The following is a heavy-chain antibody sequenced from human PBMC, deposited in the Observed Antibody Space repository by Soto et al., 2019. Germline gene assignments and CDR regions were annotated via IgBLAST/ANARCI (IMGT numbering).Heavy chain of an antibody. CDR2: ISAYNGNT. Sequence: QVQLVQSGAEVKKPGASVKVSCKASGYTFTNYAFNWVRQAPGQGLEWMGWISAYNGNTNSPQKLQGRVTMTTDTSQGTAYMELRSLRSDDTAVYYCAKDLAAAGPFDYWGQGTLVTVSS. D-gene: IGHD6-13*01. CDR3: AKDLAAAGPFDY. CDR1: GYTFTNYA. V-gene: IGHV1-18*01. J-gene: IGHJ4*02.